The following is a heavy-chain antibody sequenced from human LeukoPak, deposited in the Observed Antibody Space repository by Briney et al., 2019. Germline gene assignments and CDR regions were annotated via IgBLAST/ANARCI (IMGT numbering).Heavy chain of an antibody. Sequence: ASVKVSCKASGYTFTTYGINWVRQASGQGLEWMGWISAYNGNTNYAQKFQGRVTMTTDTSTSTAYMELRSLRSDDTAVYYCARVPGAYYYDSSTYNPPFFDYWGQGTLVTVSS. D-gene: IGHD3-22*01. J-gene: IGHJ4*02. CDR1: GYTFTTYG. CDR2: ISAYNGNT. V-gene: IGHV1-18*01. CDR3: ARVPGAYYYDSSTYNPPFFDY.